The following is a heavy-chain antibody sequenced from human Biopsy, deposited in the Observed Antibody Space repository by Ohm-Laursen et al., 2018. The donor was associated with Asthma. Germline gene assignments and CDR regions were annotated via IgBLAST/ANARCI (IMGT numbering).Heavy chain of an antibody. CDR3: AKDVFPGWELRRGPDY. Sequence: SLRLSCSASGFTFSNYGMRWVRQAPGKGLDWVAVISFDGSNKNYTDSVKGRFTISRDNSRNTLHLQMNSLRAEDTAVYYCAKDVFPGWELRRGPDYWGQGSLVSVSS. V-gene: IGHV3-30*18. CDR1: GFTFSNYG. CDR2: ISFDGSNK. J-gene: IGHJ4*02. D-gene: IGHD1-26*01.